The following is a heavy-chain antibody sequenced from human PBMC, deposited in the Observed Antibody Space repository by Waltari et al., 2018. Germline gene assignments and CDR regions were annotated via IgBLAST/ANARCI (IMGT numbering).Heavy chain of an antibody. J-gene: IGHJ4*02. CDR3: TPLDAPWGGG. Sequence: EVQMVESGGGLVKPGESLRLSCAASGFTFAPAWLTWVRQAPGKGRGWVGRIHMKTVGERTAFAAPVKGRFPIYRNDTKNTLYLQMNSLKCEDTAIYYCTPLDAPWGGGWGQGTQVTVSS. CDR1: GFTFAPAW. CDR2: IHMKTVGERT. D-gene: IGHD3-16*01. V-gene: IGHV3-15*01.